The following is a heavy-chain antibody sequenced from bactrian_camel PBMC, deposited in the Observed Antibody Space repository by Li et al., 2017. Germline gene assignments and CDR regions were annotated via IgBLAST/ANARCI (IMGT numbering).Heavy chain of an antibody. CDR3: AVPCPYTYCGGEYCYKYLGHHGS. CDR1: GAPSSTNC. CDR2: IGSDSKI. D-gene: IGHD2*01. J-gene: IGHJ6*01. V-gene: IGHV3S68*01. Sequence: HVQMVESGGGSVEAGQSQRLSCDVSGAPSSTNCMGWFRQAPGREREGVARIGSDSKINYAESVKGRATISKDNAKNTLYLEMNALKPEDTAMYYCAVPCPYTYCGGEYCYKYLGHHGSWGQGTQVTVS.